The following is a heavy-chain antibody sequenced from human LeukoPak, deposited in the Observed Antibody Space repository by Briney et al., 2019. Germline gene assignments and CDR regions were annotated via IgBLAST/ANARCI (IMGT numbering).Heavy chain of an antibody. CDR1: GYTFTSYA. Sequence: ASVKVSCKASGYTFTSYAMHWVRQAPGQRLEWMGWINAGNGNTKYSQKFQGRVTTTRDTSASTAYMELSSLRSEDTAVYYCARPIPFSDSSGYYYYGMDVWGQGTTVTVSS. CDR2: INAGNGNT. D-gene: IGHD3-22*01. CDR3: ARPIPFSDSSGYYYYGMDV. V-gene: IGHV1-3*01. J-gene: IGHJ6*02.